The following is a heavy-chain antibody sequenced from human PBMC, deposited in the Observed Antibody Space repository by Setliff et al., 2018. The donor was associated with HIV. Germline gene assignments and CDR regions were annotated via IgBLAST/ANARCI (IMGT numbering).Heavy chain of an antibody. Sequence: PGGSLRLSCAASGFTFSSYGMHWVRQAPGKGLEWVAVIWYDGSNKYYADSVKGRFTISRDNSKNTLYLQMNSLRAEDTAVYYCAKDLLEAAAGIFDYWGQGTLVTVSS. J-gene: IGHJ4*02. CDR2: IWYDGSNK. CDR1: GFTFSSYG. D-gene: IGHD6-13*01. V-gene: IGHV3-30*02. CDR3: AKDLLEAAAGIFDY.